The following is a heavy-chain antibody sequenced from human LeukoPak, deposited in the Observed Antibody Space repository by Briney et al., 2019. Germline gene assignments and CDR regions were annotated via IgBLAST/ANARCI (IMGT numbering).Heavy chain of an antibody. CDR1: GYTFTSYD. CDR2: MNPNSGNT. J-gene: IGHJ5*02. V-gene: IGHV1-8*01. CDR3: ARCLRYSSSWYIWFDP. D-gene: IGHD6-13*01. Sequence: ASVKVPCKASGYTFTSYDINWVRQATGQGLEWMGWMNPNSGNTGYAQKFQGRVTMTRSTSISTAYMELSSLRSEDTAVYYCARCLRYSSSWYIWFDPWGQGTLVTVSS.